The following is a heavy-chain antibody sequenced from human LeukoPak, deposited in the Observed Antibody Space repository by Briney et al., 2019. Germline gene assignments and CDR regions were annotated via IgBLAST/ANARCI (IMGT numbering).Heavy chain of an antibody. CDR3: AKSPYGSRGSFNCDY. CDR1: GFTFSSYA. V-gene: IGHV3-23*01. D-gene: IGHD2-15*01. J-gene: IGHJ4*02. CDR2: ISGSGGST. Sequence: GGSLRLSCAASGFTFSSYAMSWVRQAPGKGLGWVSAISGSGGSTYYADSVKGRFTISRDNSKNTLYLQMNSLRAEDTAVYYCAKSPYGSRGSFNCDYWGQGTPVTVSS.